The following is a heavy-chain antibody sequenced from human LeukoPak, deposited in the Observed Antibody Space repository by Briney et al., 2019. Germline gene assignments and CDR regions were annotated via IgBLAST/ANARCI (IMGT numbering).Heavy chain of an antibody. CDR3: ARGRIVGAPHDAFDI. Sequence: GASVKVSCKASGGTFSSYAISWVRQAPGQGLEWMGRIIPILGIANYAQKFQGRVTMTRDTSTSTVYMELSSLRSEDTAVYYCARGRIVGAPHDAFDIWGQGTMVTVSS. D-gene: IGHD1-26*01. V-gene: IGHV1-69*04. CDR1: GGTFSSYA. CDR2: IIPILGIA. J-gene: IGHJ3*02.